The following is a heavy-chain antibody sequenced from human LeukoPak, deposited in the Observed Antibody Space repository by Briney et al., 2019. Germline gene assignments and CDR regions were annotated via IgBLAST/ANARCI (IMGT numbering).Heavy chain of an antibody. V-gene: IGHV3-23*01. J-gene: IGHJ4*02. CDR2: ISDRGSRT. D-gene: IGHD3-22*01. CDR3: AKRGVVIRVILVGFHKEAYYFDS. Sequence: GGSLRLSCAVSGITLSNYGMSWVRQAPGKGLEWVAGISDRGSRTNYADSVKGRFTISTDRPKNTLYLQMNSLRAEDTAVYFCAKRGVVIRVILVGFHKEAYYFDSWGQGALVTVSS. CDR1: GITLSNYG.